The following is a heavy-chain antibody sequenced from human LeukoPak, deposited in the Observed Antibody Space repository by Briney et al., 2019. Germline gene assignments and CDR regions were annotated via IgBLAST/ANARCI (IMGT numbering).Heavy chain of an antibody. CDR3: ATFKASLGLDP. CDR1: GFSFSSYE. CDR2: IDTSGSTT. Sequence: GGSLRLSCAASGFSFSSYEWNWVRQAPGKGLEWVSYIDTSGSTTFYADSVKGRFTISRDNAKNSLYLQMNSLRAEDTAVYYCATFKASLGLDPWGQGTLVTVSS. V-gene: IGHV3-48*03. J-gene: IGHJ5*02.